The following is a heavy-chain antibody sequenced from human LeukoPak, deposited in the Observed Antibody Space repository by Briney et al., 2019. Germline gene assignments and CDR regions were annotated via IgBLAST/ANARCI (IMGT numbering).Heavy chain of an antibody. CDR1: GFTFSSYV. D-gene: IGHD4-17*01. J-gene: IGHJ4*02. Sequence: GGSLRLSCAASGFTFSSYVMHWVRQAPGKGLEWVAVISYDGSNKYYADSVKGRFTISRDNSKNTLYLQMNSLRAEDTAVYYCAKPSTVYGDFDYWGQGTLVTVSS. CDR2: ISYDGSNK. V-gene: IGHV3-30*18. CDR3: AKPSTVYGDFDY.